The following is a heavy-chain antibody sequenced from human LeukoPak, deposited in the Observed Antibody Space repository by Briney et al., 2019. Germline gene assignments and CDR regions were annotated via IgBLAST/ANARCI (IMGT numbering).Heavy chain of an antibody. CDR2: IRYDGSNK. CDR1: GFTFSSYC. Sequence: GGSLRLSCAASGFTFSSYCMHWVRQAPGKGLEWVAFIRYDGSNKYYADSVKGRFTISRDNSKNTLYLQMNSLRAEDTAVYYCANGPFGELTPPYYYYYYGMDVWGQGTTVTVSS. J-gene: IGHJ6*02. D-gene: IGHD3-10*01. V-gene: IGHV3-30*02. CDR3: ANGPFGELTPPYYYYYYGMDV.